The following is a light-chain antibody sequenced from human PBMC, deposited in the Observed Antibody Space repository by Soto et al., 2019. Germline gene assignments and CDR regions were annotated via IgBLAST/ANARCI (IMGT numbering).Light chain of an antibody. J-gene: IGLJ3*02. CDR2: DVS. V-gene: IGLV2-14*03. Sequence: QSALTQPASVSGSPGQSITISCTGSSSDIGTYNYLSWYQQHPGKAPKLIIYDVSDRPSGISDRFSGSKSGNTASLTISGLQAEDEADYYCSSYTSSGTHWVFGGGTKVTVL. CDR1: SSDIGTYNY. CDR3: SSYTSSGTHWV.